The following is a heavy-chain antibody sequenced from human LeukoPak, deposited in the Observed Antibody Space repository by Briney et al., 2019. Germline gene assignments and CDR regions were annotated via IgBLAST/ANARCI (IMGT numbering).Heavy chain of an antibody. J-gene: IGHJ3*02. CDR3: ARDQGENYGDDEKDAFEI. D-gene: IGHD4-17*01. Sequence: ASVKVSCKASGYTFTGYYMHWVRQAPGQGLEWMGWINPNSGGTNYAQKFQGRVTMTRDTSISTAYMELSRLRSDDTAVYYCARDQGENYGDDEKDAFEIWAKGTMVTVSS. CDR1: GYTFTGYY. CDR2: INPNSGGT. V-gene: IGHV1-2*02.